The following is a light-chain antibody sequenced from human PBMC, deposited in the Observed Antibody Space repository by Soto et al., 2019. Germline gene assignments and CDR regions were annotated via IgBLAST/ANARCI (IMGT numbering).Light chain of an antibody. CDR1: QVISTS. Sequence: DIQLTQSPSFLSPPIRESVTITSRASQVISTSLAWYQVKPGKAPKLLIYDASTLESWVPSRFSGSGSGTEFTLTISSLQADDFATYYCQQYSDKWAFGQGTKVDI. CDR2: DAS. J-gene: IGKJ1*01. CDR3: QQYSDKWA. V-gene: IGKV1-9*01.